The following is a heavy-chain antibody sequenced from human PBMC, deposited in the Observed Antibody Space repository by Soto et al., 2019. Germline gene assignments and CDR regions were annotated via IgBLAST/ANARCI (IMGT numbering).Heavy chain of an antibody. D-gene: IGHD6-6*01. Sequence: ASAKASSKASRGTFSCYALSWVRQANGQGLEWMGGIIPIFGTANYAQKFQGRVTITADESTSTAYMELSSLRSEDTAVYYCAVRRNSSPRASYYYGMDVWGQGTTVTVSS. V-gene: IGHV1-69*13. CDR3: AVRRNSSPRASYYYGMDV. CDR1: RGTFSCYA. J-gene: IGHJ6*02. CDR2: IIPIFGTA.